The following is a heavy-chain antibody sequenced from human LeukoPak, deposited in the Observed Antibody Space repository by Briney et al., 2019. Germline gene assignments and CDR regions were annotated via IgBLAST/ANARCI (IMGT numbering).Heavy chain of an antibody. CDR2: ISRSGNII. J-gene: IGHJ4*02. Sequence: GGSLRLSCGASGFTFSSYEMNWVRQAPGKGLEWISYISRSGNIIYGDSVKGRFTISRDNAKNSLYLQMNSLRVEDTAVYYCAKDWDDYYGSGSYFDYWGQGTLVTVSS. V-gene: IGHV3-48*03. CDR3: AKDWDDYYGSGSYFDY. CDR1: GFTFSSYE. D-gene: IGHD3-10*01.